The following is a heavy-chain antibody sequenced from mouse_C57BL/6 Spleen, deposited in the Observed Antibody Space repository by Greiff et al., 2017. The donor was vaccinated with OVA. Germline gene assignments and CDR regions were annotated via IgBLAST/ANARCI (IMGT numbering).Heavy chain of an antibody. CDR1: GFTFSSYA. J-gene: IGHJ2*01. V-gene: IGHV5-9-1*02. D-gene: IGHD1-1*01. Sequence: EVQLVESGEGLVKPGGSLKLSCAASGFTFSSYAMSWVRQTPEKRLEWVAYISSGGDYIYYADTVKGRFTISRDNARNTLYLQMSSLKSEDTAMYYCTSGDVRSYYFDYWGQGTTLTVSS. CDR3: TSGDVRSYYFDY. CDR2: ISSGGDYI.